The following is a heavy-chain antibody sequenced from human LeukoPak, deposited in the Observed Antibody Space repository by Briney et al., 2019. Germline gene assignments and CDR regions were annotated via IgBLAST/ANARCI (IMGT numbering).Heavy chain of an antibody. CDR3: AKVKWAARPFDY. V-gene: IGHV3-30*02. D-gene: IGHD6-6*01. J-gene: IGHJ4*02. CDR1: GFTFSSYG. Sequence: PGGSLRLSCAASGFTFSSYGMHWVRQAPGKGLEWVAFIRYDGSNKYYADSVKGRFTISRDNSKNTLYLQMNSLRAEDTAVYYCAKVKWAARPFDYWGQGTLVTVSS. CDR2: IRYDGSNK.